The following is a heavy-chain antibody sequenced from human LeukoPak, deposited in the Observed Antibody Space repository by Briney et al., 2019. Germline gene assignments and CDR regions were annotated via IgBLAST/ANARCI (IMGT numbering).Heavy chain of an antibody. V-gene: IGHV4-30-2*01. Sequence: SETLSLTCAVSGGSISSGGYSWSWIRQPPGKGLEWIGYIYHSGSTYYNPSLKSRVTISVDRSKNQFSLKLSSVTAADTAVYYCARAAQNWNNAPYFDYWGQGTLVTVSS. CDR3: ARAAQNWNNAPYFDY. D-gene: IGHD1/OR15-1a*01. CDR1: GGSISSGGYS. J-gene: IGHJ4*02. CDR2: IYHSGST.